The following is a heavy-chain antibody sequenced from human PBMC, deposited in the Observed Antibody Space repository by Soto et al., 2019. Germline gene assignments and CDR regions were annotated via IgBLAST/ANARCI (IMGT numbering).Heavy chain of an antibody. CDR3: ATVIPSIAAAAYFDY. CDR1: GYTLTELS. CDR2: FDPEDGET. Sequence: GASVKVSCKVSGYTLTELSMHWVRQAPGKGLEWMGGFDPEDGETIYAQKFQGRVTMTEDTSTDTAYMELSSLRSEDTAVYYCATVIPSIAAAAYFDYWGQGTLVTVSS. D-gene: IGHD6-13*01. J-gene: IGHJ4*02. V-gene: IGHV1-24*01.